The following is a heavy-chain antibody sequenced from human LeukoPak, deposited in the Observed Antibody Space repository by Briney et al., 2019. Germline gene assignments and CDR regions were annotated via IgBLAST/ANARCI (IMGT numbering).Heavy chain of an antibody. D-gene: IGHD3-3*01. CDR2: IHSTGNT. Sequence: SETLSLTCTVSGGSITDHYWSWIRQPPGKGLELTGHIHSTGNTFYKPSLKSRITISLDTSRNQFSLRLSSVTAADTAVYYCARFSSGCSTASCYLYYWGQGTLVTVSS. CDR1: GGSITDHY. CDR3: ARFSSGCSTASCYLYY. J-gene: IGHJ4*02. V-gene: IGHV4-59*11.